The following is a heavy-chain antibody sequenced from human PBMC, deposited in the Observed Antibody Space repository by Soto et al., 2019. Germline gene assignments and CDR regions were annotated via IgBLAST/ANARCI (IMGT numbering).Heavy chain of an antibody. D-gene: IGHD5-12*01. J-gene: IGHJ4*02. CDR1: GGSISSYY. Sequence: SETLSLTCTVSGGSISSYYWIWIRQPPGKGLEWIGYIYYSGSTNYNPSLKSRVTISVDTSKNQFSLKLSSVTAADTAVYYCERALYGVDIVATIQYYFDYWGQGTLVTVSS. V-gene: IGHV4-59*12. CDR3: ERALYGVDIVATIQYYFDY. CDR2: IYYSGST.